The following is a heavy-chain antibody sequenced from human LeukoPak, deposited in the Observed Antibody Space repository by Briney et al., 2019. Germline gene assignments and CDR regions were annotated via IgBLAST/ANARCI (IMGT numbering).Heavy chain of an antibody. J-gene: IGHJ5*02. CDR3: VRAYHPGGWFDP. V-gene: IGHV3-7*04. Sequence: GGSLRLSCAASGSTFSRSWMTWVRQAPGKGLEWVASINEDGSEIHYVDSVKGRFTISRDNAKDSLYLQMNSLTAEDTAMYYCVRAYHPGGWFDPWGQGTLVTVSS. CDR2: INEDGSEI. D-gene: IGHD2-21*01. CDR1: GSTFSRSW.